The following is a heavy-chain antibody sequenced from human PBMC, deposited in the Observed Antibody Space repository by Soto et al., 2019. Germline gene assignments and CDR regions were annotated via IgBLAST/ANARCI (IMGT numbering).Heavy chain of an antibody. J-gene: IGHJ1*01. CDR1: GFTFRKFW. CDR3: AIQDCTNDVCLEAAVTVGGALES. D-gene: IGHD2-8*01. V-gene: IGHV3-74*01. Sequence: EVQLVQSGGGLAQPGKSLSLSCAAPGFTFRKFWMHWVRQVPGKGPEWVSYISSDGTTTDYADSVKGRFTISRDNAKDTLYLQMDSLRAEDTAVYYCAIQDCTNDVCLEAAVTVGGALESWGQGTLVTVSS. CDR2: ISSDGTTT.